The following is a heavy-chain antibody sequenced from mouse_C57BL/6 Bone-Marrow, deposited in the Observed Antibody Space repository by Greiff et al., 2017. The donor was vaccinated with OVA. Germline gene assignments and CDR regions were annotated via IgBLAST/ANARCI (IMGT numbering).Heavy chain of an antibody. CDR1: GYTFTSYG. CDR2: ISPRSGNT. CDR3: ARDPLITTREYDFDY. D-gene: IGHD2-4*01. V-gene: IGHV1-81*01. Sequence: VKLMESGAELARPGASVKLSCKASGYTFTSYGISWVKQRTGQGLEWIGEISPRSGNTYYNEKFTGKATLTADKSSSTAYMELRSLTSEDSAVYFYARDPLITTREYDFDYWGQGTTLTVSS. J-gene: IGHJ2*01.